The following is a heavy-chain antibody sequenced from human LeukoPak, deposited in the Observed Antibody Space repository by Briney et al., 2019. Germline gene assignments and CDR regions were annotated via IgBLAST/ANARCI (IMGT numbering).Heavy chain of an antibody. CDR2: ISGRGERT. CDR3: AKQGGYHWDVFDY. Sequence: GGSLRLSCAASGFTFSTYAMSWVRQAPGKGLEWVSAISGRGERTYYEDSGKGRFTISRDNSKNTLYLQMNSLRAEDTAVYYCAKQGGYHWDVFDYWGQGTLVTVTS. V-gene: IGHV3-23*01. J-gene: IGHJ4*02. D-gene: IGHD6-25*01. CDR1: GFTFSTYA.